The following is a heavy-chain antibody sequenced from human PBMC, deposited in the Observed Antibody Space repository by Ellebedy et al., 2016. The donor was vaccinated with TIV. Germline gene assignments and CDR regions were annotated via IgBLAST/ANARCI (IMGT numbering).Heavy chain of an antibody. J-gene: IGHJ4*02. CDR3: SKGPPRWALDY. Sequence: AASVKVSCKPSGYSFTTSVISWVRQAPGQGLEWMGWISTYTGNTNYAQKLQDRVTMTTDTSTSTAYMELRSLRSEDTAVYYCSKGPPRWALDYWGQGTLVTVSS. V-gene: IGHV1-18*04. CDR1: GYSFTTSV. CDR2: ISTYTGNT. D-gene: IGHD4-23*01.